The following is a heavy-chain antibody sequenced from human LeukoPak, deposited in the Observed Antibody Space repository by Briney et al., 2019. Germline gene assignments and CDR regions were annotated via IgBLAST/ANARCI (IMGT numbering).Heavy chain of an antibody. V-gene: IGHV4-31*03. Sequence: PSETLSLTCTVSGGSISSGGYYWSWIRQHPGKGLEWIGYIYYSGSTYYNPSLKSRVTISVDTSKNQFSLKLSSVTAADTAVYYCARAGPLYYYYGMDVWGQGTTVTVSS. CDR3: ARAGPLYYYYGMDV. CDR1: GGSISSGGYY. J-gene: IGHJ6*02. CDR2: IYYSGST.